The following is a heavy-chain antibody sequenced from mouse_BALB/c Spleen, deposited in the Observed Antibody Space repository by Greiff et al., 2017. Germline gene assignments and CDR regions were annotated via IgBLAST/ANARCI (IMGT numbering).Heavy chain of an antibody. J-gene: IGHJ4*01. Sequence: QVQLKQSGPDLVAPSQSLSITCTVSGFSLTSYGVHWVRQPPGKGLEWLVVIWSDGSTTYNSALKSRLSISKDNSKSQVFLKMNSLQTDDTAMYYCARHNGNYEYYYAMDYWGQGTSVTVSS. CDR3: ARHNGNYEYYYAMDY. D-gene: IGHD2-1*01. CDR2: IWSDGST. V-gene: IGHV2-6-2*01. CDR1: GFSLTSYG.